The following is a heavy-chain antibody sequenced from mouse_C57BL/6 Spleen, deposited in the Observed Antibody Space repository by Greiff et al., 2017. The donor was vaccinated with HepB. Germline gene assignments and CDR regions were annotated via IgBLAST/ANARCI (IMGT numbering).Heavy chain of an antibody. CDR1: GYSFTSYY. J-gene: IGHJ4*01. CDR3: ADSSGYAMDY. D-gene: IGHD3-2*02. Sequence: QVQLQQSGPELVKPGASVKISCKASGYSFTSYYIHWVKQRPGQGLEWIGWIYPGSGNTKYNEKFKGKATLTADTSSSTAYMQLSSLTSEDSAVYYCADSSGYAMDYWGQGTSVTVSS. V-gene: IGHV1-66*01. CDR2: IYPGSGNT.